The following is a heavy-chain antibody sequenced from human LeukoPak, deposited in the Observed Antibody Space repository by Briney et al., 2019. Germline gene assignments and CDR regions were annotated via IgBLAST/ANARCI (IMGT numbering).Heavy chain of an antibody. CDR3: ARVATEGIAVAGTGEWFDP. CDR1: GGTFSSYA. J-gene: IGHJ5*02. D-gene: IGHD6-19*01. CDR2: IIPILGIA. V-gene: IGHV1-69*04. Sequence: SVKVSCKASGGTFSSYAISWVRQAPGQGLEWMGRIIPILGIANYAQKFQGRVTITADKSTSTAYMELSSLRSEDTAVYYCARVATEGIAVAGTGEWFDPWGQGTLVTVPS.